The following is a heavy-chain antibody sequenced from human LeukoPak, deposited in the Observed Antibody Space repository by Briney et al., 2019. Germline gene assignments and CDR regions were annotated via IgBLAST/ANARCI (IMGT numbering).Heavy chain of an antibody. D-gene: IGHD3-10*01. V-gene: IGHV3-30*04. CDR2: ISYDGSNK. J-gene: IGHJ6*02. CDR1: GFTFRSYA. CDR3: ARGMVRGDYYYGMDV. Sequence: PGGSLRLSCAASGFTFRSYAMHWVRQAPGKGLEWVAVISYDGSNKYYADSVKGRFTISRDNSKNTLYLQMNSLRAEDTAVYYCARGMVRGDYYYGMDVWGQGTTVTVSS.